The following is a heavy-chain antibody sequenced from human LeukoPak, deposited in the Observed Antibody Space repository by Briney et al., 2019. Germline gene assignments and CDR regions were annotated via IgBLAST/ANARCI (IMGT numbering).Heavy chain of an antibody. CDR3: AGSGFYYSFDY. CDR1: GDSINNYY. Sequence: PSETLSLTCTVSGDSINNYYWNWIRQPPGKGLEWIGYIYYSGNTNYNPSLKSRVSISIDTSKNQLSLKLSSVTAADTAVYYCAGSGFYYSFDYWGQGTLVTVSS. J-gene: IGHJ4*02. V-gene: IGHV4-59*01. D-gene: IGHD3-22*01. CDR2: IYYSGNT.